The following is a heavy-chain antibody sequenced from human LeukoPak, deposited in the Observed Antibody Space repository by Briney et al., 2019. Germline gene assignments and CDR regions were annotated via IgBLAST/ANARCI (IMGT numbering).Heavy chain of an antibody. Sequence: SETLSLTCTVSGGSISSSSYYWGWIRQPPGQGLEWIGSIYYSGSTYYNPSLKSRVTISVDTSKNQFSLKLSSVTAADTAVYYCARIFWEWELLASGYYYMDVWGKGTTVTISS. J-gene: IGHJ6*03. CDR3: ARIFWEWELLASGYYYMDV. V-gene: IGHV4-39*07. CDR2: IYYSGST. D-gene: IGHD1-26*01. CDR1: GGSISSSSYY.